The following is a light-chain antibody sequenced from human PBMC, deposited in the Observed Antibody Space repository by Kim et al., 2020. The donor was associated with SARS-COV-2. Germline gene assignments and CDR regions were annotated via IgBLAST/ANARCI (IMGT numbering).Light chain of an antibody. CDR1: QTIGIY. Sequence: DIQMTQSPSSLSASLGDRVTITCRTSQTIGIYLNWYQQRPGKAPKLLIHAASSLQSGFPSRFSGSGSGTDFTLTISSLQAEDFATYYCQQSYRPPRTFGQGTKVDIK. CDR3: QQSYRPPRT. V-gene: IGKV1-39*01. CDR2: AAS. J-gene: IGKJ1*01.